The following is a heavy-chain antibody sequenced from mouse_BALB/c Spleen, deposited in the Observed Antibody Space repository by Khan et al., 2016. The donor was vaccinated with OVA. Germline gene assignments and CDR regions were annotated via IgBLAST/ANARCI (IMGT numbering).Heavy chain of an antibody. D-gene: IGHD6-1*01. CDR3: ARSYFCSSDHYAMVY. Sequence: DLVKPGASVKLSCKASGYTFTSYWMNWIKQRPGQGLEWIGQISTGSGSDYYNKMFTVKATLTVDKSATTAYIQLSSLSSEDSSFCFCARSYFCSSDHYAMVYWRLCTSVPFSS. J-gene: IGHJ4*01. CDR2: ISTGSGSD. V-gene: IGHV1S41*01. CDR1: GYTFTSYW.